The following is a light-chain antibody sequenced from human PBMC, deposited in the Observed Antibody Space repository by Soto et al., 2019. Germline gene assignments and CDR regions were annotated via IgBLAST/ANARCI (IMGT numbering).Light chain of an antibody. V-gene: IGKV3-20*01. CDR3: QQYGSSPPAT. Sequence: EIVLTQSPATLSLSPGARAPLSCRARQSIRNSLAWYQQKPGQAPRLLIYSASRRATGIPDRFSGSGSGTDFTLTISRLEPEDFAVYYCQQYGSSPPATFGGGTKVDIK. CDR1: QSIRNS. CDR2: SAS. J-gene: IGKJ4*01.